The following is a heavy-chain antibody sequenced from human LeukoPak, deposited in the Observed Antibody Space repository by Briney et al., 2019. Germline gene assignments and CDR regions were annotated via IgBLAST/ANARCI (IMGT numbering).Heavy chain of an antibody. CDR2: ISYDGSNT. CDR3: AKEVLEIAGGY. Sequence: GTSLRLSCAASGFTFSSSDMHWVRQAPGKGLEWVAHISYDGSNTYYADSVKGRFTISRDNSKNTLYLQMNSLGAEDTAVYYCAKEVLEIAGGYWGQGTLVTVSS. V-gene: IGHV3-30*18. J-gene: IGHJ4*02. CDR1: GFTFSSSD. D-gene: IGHD1-1*01.